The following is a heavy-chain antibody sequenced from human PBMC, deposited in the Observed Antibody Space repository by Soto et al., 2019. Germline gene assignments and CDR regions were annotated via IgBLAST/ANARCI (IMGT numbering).Heavy chain of an antibody. CDR2: ISAYNGNT. CDR1: GYTFTSYG. CDR3: ARPVAATHDAFDI. Sequence: ASVKVSCKASGYTFTSYGISWVRQAPGQGLEWMGWISAYNGNTNYAQKLQGRGTRTTDTPTSTAYMELRSLRSDDTAVYYCARPVAATHDAFDIWGQGTMVTVSS. J-gene: IGHJ3*02. D-gene: IGHD2-15*01. V-gene: IGHV1-18*01.